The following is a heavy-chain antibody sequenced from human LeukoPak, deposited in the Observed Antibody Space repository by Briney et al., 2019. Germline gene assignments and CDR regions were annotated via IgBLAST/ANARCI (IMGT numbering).Heavy chain of an antibody. CDR1: GFTFSSYG. D-gene: IGHD3-22*01. CDR2: IWYDGSNK. V-gene: IGHV3-33*06. J-gene: IGHJ3*02. CDR3: AKDGLNYYDSSGYYYAFDI. Sequence: PGGFLRLSCAASGFTFSSYGMHWVRQAPGKGLEWVAVIWYDGSNKYYADSVKGRFTISRDNSKNTLYLQMNSLRAEDTAVYYCAKDGLNYYDSSGYYYAFDIWGQGTMVTVSS.